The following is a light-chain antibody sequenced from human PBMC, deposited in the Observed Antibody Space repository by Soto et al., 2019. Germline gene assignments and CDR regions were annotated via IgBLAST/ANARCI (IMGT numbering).Light chain of an antibody. J-gene: IGLJ2*01. V-gene: IGLV2-23*01. CDR1: SSDIGSYNL. CDR3: CSYAGRSTYVV. CDR2: EGT. Sequence: QPVLTQPACVSGSPGQSLTISCTGTSSDIGSYNLVSWYQHHPGKAPKLLICEGTERPSGVSNRFSGSKSGNTASLTISGLQAEDEAHYYCCSYAGRSTYVVFGGGTKLTVL.